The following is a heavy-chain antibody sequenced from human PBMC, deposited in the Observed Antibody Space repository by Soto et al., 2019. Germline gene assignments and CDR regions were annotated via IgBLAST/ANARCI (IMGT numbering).Heavy chain of an antibody. D-gene: IGHD3-16*01. Sequence: SETLSLTCTVSGGSVSSGSYYWSWVRQPPGKGLEWIGEIYHSGSTNYNPSLKSRVTISVDKSKNQFSLKLSSVTAADTAVYYCARGDPDPQTYDYWGQGTLVTVSS. CDR2: IYHSGST. V-gene: IGHV4-39*07. J-gene: IGHJ4*02. CDR1: GGSVSSGSYY. CDR3: ARGDPDPQTYDY.